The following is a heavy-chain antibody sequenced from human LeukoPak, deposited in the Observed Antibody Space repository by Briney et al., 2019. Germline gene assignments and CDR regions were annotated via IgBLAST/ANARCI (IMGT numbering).Heavy chain of an antibody. D-gene: IGHD1-14*01. J-gene: IGHJ5*02. CDR1: GGSFSGYY. V-gene: IGHV4-34*01. Sequence: PSETLSLTCAVYGGSFSGYYWSWIRQPPGKGLEWIGEINHSGSTNYNPSLKSRVTISVDTSKNQFSLKLSSVTAADTAVYYCARGARIITGWFDPWGRGTLVTVSS. CDR3: ARGARIITGWFDP. CDR2: INHSGST.